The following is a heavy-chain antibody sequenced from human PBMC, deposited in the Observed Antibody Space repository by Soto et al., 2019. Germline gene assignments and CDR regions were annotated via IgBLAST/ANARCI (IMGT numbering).Heavy chain of an antibody. CDR1: GGSISSYY. CDR3: ARDWDDYGDNGGWFDP. V-gene: IGHV4-59*01. D-gene: IGHD4-17*01. Sequence: QVQLQESGPGLVKPSETLSLTCTVSGGSISSYYWSWIRQPPGKGLEWIGYIYYSGSTNYNPSLKSRVTISVDTSKNQFSLKLSSGTAADTVVYYCARDWDDYGDNGGWFDPWGQGTLVTVSS. CDR2: IYYSGST. J-gene: IGHJ5*02.